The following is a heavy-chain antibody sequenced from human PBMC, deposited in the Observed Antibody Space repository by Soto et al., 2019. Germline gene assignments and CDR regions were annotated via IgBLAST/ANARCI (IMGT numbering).Heavy chain of an antibody. V-gene: IGHV1-69*01. Sequence: QVQLVQSGAEVKRPGSSVKVSCKASGGIFSNYAISWVRQAPGHGLEWMGGIITMFETPNYAHQFHGRVTITAGGSTSTAYMELRSLTFEDTAVYYCARGPEYSSSWYFADWGHGTLVTVSS. CDR1: GGIFSNYA. J-gene: IGHJ4*01. D-gene: IGHD6-13*01. CDR3: ARGPEYSSSWYFAD. CDR2: IITMFETP.